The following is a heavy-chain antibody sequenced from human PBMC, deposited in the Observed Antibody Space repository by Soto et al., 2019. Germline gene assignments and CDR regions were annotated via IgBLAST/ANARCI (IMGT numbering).Heavy chain of an antibody. CDR1: GYTFTSYV. Sequence: ASVKVSCKASGYTFTSYVMHWVRQAPGQRLEWMGWINAGNGNTKYSQKFQGRVTITRDTSASTAYMELSSLRSEDAAVYYCARDRNSNYNYYYYMDVWGKGTTVTVSS. J-gene: IGHJ6*03. CDR2: INAGNGNT. CDR3: ARDRNSNYNYYYYMDV. V-gene: IGHV1-3*01. D-gene: IGHD4-4*01.